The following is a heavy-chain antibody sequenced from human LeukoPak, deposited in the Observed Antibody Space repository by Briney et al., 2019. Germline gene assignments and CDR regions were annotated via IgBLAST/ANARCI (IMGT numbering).Heavy chain of an antibody. D-gene: IGHD6-6*01. CDR1: GGSISSGDYY. J-gene: IGHJ4*02. Sequence: SQTLSLTCTVSGGSISSGDYYWSWIRQPPGKGLEWIGYIYYSGSTDYNPSLKSRVTISVDTSKNQFSLKLSSVTAADTAVYYCARGVYSSSSKAEDYWGQGTLVTVSS. V-gene: IGHV4-30-4*01. CDR2: IYYSGST. CDR3: ARGVYSSSSKAEDY.